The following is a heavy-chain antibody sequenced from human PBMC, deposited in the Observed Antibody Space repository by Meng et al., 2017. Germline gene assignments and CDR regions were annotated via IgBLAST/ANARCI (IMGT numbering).Heavy chain of an antibody. CDR2: INPKSGDT. D-gene: IGHD6-25*01. V-gene: IGHV1-2*06. CDR3: ARDEDISAAGKLFGDY. Sequence: VRRVRCGAEVKRPGASVQVSCKPSGYKFPDYYIHWVRRAPGQGLEWMGRINPKSGDTHYAQKFQARVTMTGDTSISTAYMELSGLRSDDTAMYYCARDEDISAAGKLFGDYWGQGTLVTVSS. J-gene: IGHJ4*02. CDR1: GYKFPDYY.